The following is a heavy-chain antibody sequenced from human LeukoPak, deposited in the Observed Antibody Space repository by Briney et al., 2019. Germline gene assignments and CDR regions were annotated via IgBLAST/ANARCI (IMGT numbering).Heavy chain of an antibody. Sequence: GGSLRLSCAASGFTFSSYSMNWVRQAPGKGLEWVSSISSSSSYIYYADSVKGRFTISRDNSKNTLYLQMNSLRAEDTAVYYCAKLALGYCSGGSCYYFDYWGQGTLVTVSS. V-gene: IGHV3-21*01. CDR2: ISSSSSYI. J-gene: IGHJ4*02. D-gene: IGHD2-15*01. CDR1: GFTFSSYS. CDR3: AKLALGYCSGGSCYYFDY.